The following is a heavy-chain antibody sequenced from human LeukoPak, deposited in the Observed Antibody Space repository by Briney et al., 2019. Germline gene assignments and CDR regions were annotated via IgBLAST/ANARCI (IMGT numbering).Heavy chain of an antibody. J-gene: IGHJ4*02. CDR1: GFTFSNYW. Sequence: GGSLRLSCAVSGFTFSNYWMTWVRQAPGKGLEWVANINQDGSEKYYVDSVKGRFTISRDSAKTSLYLQMNSLRAEDTAVYYCVRDPLLGYDSSGYLHWGQGTLVTVSS. CDR3: VRDPLLGYDSSGYLH. CDR2: INQDGSEK. D-gene: IGHD3-22*01. V-gene: IGHV3-7*01.